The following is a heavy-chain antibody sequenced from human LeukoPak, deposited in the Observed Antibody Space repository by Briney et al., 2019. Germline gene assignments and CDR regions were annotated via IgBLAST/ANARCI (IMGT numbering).Heavy chain of an antibody. CDR2: ISGSGGST. V-gene: IGHV3-23*01. CDR3: AKDNTGYSGYDPFDY. D-gene: IGHD5-12*01. CDR1: GFTVSSNY. J-gene: IGHJ4*02. Sequence: PGGSLRLSCAASGFTVSSNYMSWVRQAPGKGLEWVSAISGSGGSTYYADSVKGRFTISRDNSKNTLYLQMNSLRAEDTAVYYCAKDNTGYSGYDPFDYWGQGTLVTVSS.